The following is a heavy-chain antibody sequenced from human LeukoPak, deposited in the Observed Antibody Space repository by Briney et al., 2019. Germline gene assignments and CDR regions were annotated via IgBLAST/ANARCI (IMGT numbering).Heavy chain of an antibody. Sequence: GGSLRLSCAASGFTFTSYWMSWVRQAPGKGLEWVANIKQDGSEKYYVDSVKGRFTISRDNAKNSLHLQMNSLRAEDTAVYYCARGRGLNLHASGSLYLDYWGQGTLVTVSS. CDR2: IKQDGSEK. CDR3: ARGRGLNLHASGSLYLDY. D-gene: IGHD3-10*01. CDR1: GFTFTSYW. V-gene: IGHV3-7*04. J-gene: IGHJ4*02.